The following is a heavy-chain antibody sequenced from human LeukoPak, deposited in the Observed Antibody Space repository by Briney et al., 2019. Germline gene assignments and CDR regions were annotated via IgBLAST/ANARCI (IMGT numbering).Heavy chain of an antibody. V-gene: IGHV6-1*01. D-gene: IGHD5/OR15-5a*01. Sequence: SQTFSLTCAISGDSVSSSSATWNWIRQSPSRGLEWLGRTYYRSKWYNDYAFSVKSRISINPDTSKNQFSLQLNSVTPEDKAVYYCARYRVSDDYYFDYWGQGTLVTVSS. CDR3: ARYRVSDDYYFDY. J-gene: IGHJ4*02. CDR1: GDSVSSSSAT. CDR2: TYYRSKWYN.